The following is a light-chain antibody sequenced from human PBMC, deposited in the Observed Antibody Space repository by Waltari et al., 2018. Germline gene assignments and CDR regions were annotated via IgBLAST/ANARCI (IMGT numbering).Light chain of an antibody. V-gene: IGKV3-20*01. J-gene: IGKJ2*01. CDR2: GAY. CDR3: QQYDASPPMYT. Sequence: TQSPSTLSASIGDRVTITCRASQSVNSWLAWYQQKPGQAPRLLIYGAYNRATGIPDRFSGSGSGTDFTLTISRLEPEDFAVFYCQQYDASPPMYTFGQGTKLEIK. CDR1: QSVNSW.